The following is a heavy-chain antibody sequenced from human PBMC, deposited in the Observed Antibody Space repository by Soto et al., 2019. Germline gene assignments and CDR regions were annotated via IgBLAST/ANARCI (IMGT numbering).Heavy chain of an antibody. J-gene: IGHJ4*02. CDR3: AKETEYCSGGSCYFDY. V-gene: IGHV3-23*01. Sequence: PGGSLRLSCAASGFTFSSSAMSWVRQAPGKGLEWVSAISGSGGSTYYADSVKGRFTISRDNSKNTLYLQMNSLRAEDTAVYYCAKETEYCSGGSCYFDYWGQGTLVTVSS. CDR1: GFTFSSSA. D-gene: IGHD2-15*01. CDR2: ISGSGGST.